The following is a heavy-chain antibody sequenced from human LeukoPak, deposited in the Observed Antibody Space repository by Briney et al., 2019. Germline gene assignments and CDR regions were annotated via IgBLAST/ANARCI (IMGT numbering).Heavy chain of an antibody. CDR2: ISYDGSNK. Sequence: GGSLRLSCAASGFTFSSYGMHWVRQAPGKGLEWVAVISYDGSNKYYADSVKGRFTISRDNSKNTLYLQMNSLRAEDTAVYYCAKDLDGYDPTPPLFDYWGQGTLVTVSS. CDR1: GFTFSSYG. J-gene: IGHJ4*02. V-gene: IGHV3-30*18. CDR3: AKDLDGYDPTPPLFDY. D-gene: IGHD5-12*01.